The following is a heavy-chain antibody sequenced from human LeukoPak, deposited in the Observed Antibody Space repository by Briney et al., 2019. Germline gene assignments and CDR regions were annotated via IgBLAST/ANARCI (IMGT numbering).Heavy chain of an antibody. J-gene: IGHJ4*02. CDR1: GGSISSSSYY. D-gene: IGHD6-19*01. Sequence: SETLSLTCTVSGGSISSSSYYWGWIRQPPGKGLEWIGSIYYSGSTYYNPSLKSRVTISVDTSKNQFSLKLSSVTAADTAVHYCARQRGIAVAGYFDYWGQGTLVTVSS. CDR3: ARQRGIAVAGYFDY. CDR2: IYYSGST. V-gene: IGHV4-39*01.